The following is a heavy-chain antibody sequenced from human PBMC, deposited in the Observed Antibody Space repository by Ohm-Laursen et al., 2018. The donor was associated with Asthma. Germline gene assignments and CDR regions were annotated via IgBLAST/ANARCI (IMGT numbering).Heavy chain of an antibody. CDR2: IYRGGDT. J-gene: IGHJ4*02. CDR3: ARVFMVQGVLDY. D-gene: IGHD3-10*01. Sequence: SLRLSCAASGFTVSSNYMSWVRQAPGKGLEWVSVIYRGGDTYYADSVKGRFTISRDNSQNTLYLQMNSLRAEDTAVYYCARVFMVQGVLDYWGQGTLVTVSS. V-gene: IGHV3-53*05. CDR1: GFTVSSNY.